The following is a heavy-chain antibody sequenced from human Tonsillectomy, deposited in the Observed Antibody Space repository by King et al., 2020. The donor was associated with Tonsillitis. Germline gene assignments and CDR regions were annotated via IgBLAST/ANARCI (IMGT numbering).Heavy chain of an antibody. Sequence: VQLVESGGGVVQPGRSLRLSCAASGFSFSVYGMHWVRQAPSKGLEWVAVIWYDGSNKYYVDSVRGRFTISRDNSKNTLYLQMNSLRAEDTAVYYCARDSGWGSQNNDPYYYFAMDVWGQGTTVTVSS. CDR2: IWYDGSNK. V-gene: IGHV3-33*01. D-gene: IGHD1-1*01. J-gene: IGHJ6*02. CDR1: GFSFSVYG. CDR3: ARDSGWGSQNNDPYYYFAMDV.